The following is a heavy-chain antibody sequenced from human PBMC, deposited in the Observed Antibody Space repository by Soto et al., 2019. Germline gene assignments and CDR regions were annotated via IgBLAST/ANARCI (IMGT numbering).Heavy chain of an antibody. CDR2: IYSGGST. D-gene: IGHD3-10*01. V-gene: IGHV3-53*01. CDR1: GFTVSSNY. J-gene: IGHJ2*01. CDR3: ARIPRGITRYFDL. Sequence: EVQLVESGGGLIQPGGSLRLSCAASGFTVSSNYMSWVRQAPGKGLEWVSVIYSGGSTYYADSVKGRFTISRDNTKNTLYLQMNSLRAENRAVYYGARIPRGITRYFDLWGRGTLVTVSS.